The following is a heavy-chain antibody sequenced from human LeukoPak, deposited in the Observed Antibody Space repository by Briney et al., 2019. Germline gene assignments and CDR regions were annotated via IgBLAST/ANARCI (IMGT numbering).Heavy chain of an antibody. V-gene: IGHV3-21*01. J-gene: IGHJ4*02. Sequence: GGSLRLSCAASGFTFSSYAMSWVRQAPGKGLEWVSSISVGNSKYIYYADSLKGRFTISRDNAKNSLYLQMNSLRAEDTAVYYCARVGNGAPHGHFDYWGQGTLVTVSS. CDR3: ARVGNGAPHGHFDY. D-gene: IGHD2-8*01. CDR1: GFTFSSYA. CDR2: ISVGNSKYI.